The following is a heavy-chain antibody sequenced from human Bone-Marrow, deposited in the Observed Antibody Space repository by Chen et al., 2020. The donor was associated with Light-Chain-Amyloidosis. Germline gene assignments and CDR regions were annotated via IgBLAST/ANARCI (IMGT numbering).Heavy chain of an antibody. V-gene: IGHV3-74*01. Sequence: EVQLVESGGGLVQPGGSLRLSCAASGFTFSSYWIHWVRQAPGKGLVWVSRINSDGSSTSYAASVKGRFTISRDNAKNTLYLQMSSLRAEDTAVYYCTTQGVITGMRYWGQGTLVTVSS. CDR3: TTQGVITGMRY. CDR2: INSDGSST. CDR1: GFTFSSYW. J-gene: IGHJ4*02. D-gene: IGHD1-20*01.